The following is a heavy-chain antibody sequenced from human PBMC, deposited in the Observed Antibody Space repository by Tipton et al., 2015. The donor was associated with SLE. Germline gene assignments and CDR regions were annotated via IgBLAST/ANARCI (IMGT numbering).Heavy chain of an antibody. Sequence: TLSLTCAVSGFSVSSAYYWGWIRQSPGKGLEWIGIASHSGKTYYNPSLKSRVSILLDTSKNQLSLKLGSVTATDTAMYYCARDPEQLGHFDYWGQGTLVTVSS. CDR3: ARDPEQLGHFDY. V-gene: IGHV4-38-2*02. D-gene: IGHD1-1*01. J-gene: IGHJ4*02. CDR1: GFSVSSAYY. CDR2: ASHSGKT.